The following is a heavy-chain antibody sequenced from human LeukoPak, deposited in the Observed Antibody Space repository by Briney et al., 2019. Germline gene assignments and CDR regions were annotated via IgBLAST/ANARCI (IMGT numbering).Heavy chain of an antibody. CDR1: EVTVTSNY. V-gene: IGHV3-53*01. Sequence: GGSLRLSCAASEVTVTSNYMSWVRQAPGKGLQRVSVIYPGGDIYYADSVKGRFIISRDNSKNTLSLQMNSLTADDTAVYYCVRGPRYYDDSGFHYGVFDIWGQGTVVTVSS. CDR2: IYPGGDI. J-gene: IGHJ3*02. CDR3: VRGPRYYDDSGFHYGVFDI. D-gene: IGHD3-22*01.